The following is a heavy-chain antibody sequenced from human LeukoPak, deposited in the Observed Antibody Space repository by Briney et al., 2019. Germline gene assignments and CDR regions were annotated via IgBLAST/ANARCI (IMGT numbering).Heavy chain of an antibody. D-gene: IGHD6-13*01. J-gene: IGHJ6*03. CDR3: VRDPSYGSSWYYYMDV. V-gene: IGHV3-23*01. CDR2: ISGSGGST. CDR1: GFTFSNYA. Sequence: PGGSLRLSCAASGFTFSNYAMSWVRQAPGKGLEWVSTISGSGGSTYYADSVRGRFTISRDNSKNTLYLQMDSLRVEDTAVYYCVRDPSYGSSWYYYMDVWGKGTTVTVSS.